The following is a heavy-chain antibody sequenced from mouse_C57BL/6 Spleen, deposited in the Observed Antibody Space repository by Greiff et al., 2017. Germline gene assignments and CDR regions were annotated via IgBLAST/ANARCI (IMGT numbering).Heavy chain of an antibody. D-gene: IGHD2-4*01. CDR2: IDPETGGT. V-gene: IGHV1-15*01. J-gene: IGHJ1*03. Sequence: QVQLKQSGAELVRPGASVTLSCKASGYTFTDYEMHWVKQTPVHGLEWIGAIDPETGGTAYNQKFKGKAILTADTSSSTAYMELRSLTSEDSDVYYCTRGDYDYARYFDVWGTGTTVTVSS. CDR1: GYTFTDYE. CDR3: TRGDYDYARYFDV.